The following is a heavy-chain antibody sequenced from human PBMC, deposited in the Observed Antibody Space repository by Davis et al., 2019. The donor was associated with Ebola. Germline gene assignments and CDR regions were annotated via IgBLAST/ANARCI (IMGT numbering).Heavy chain of an antibody. CDR1: GFTFNNYT. CDR2: IRGSSTYI. Sequence: GESLKISCITSGFTFNNYTMNWVRQAPGKGLEWVSSIRGSSTYIFYADSVKGRFTISRDNTKNSLFLQMNSLRAEDTAVYYCARDDIPMTTVSAPDFWGQGTRVTVSS. CDR3: ARDDIPMTTVSAPDF. V-gene: IGHV3-21*06. D-gene: IGHD4-11*01. J-gene: IGHJ4*02.